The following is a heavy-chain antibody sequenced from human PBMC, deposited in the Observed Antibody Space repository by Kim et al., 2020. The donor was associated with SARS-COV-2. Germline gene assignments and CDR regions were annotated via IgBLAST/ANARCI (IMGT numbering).Heavy chain of an antibody. CDR1: GGSMTSTSHY. Sequence: SETLSLTCTVSGGSMTSTSHYWAWVRQAPGKGLEWLGRMHFSGTTYYNPSLENRVATSVDTFNNQFSLDLNSVTAADTAIYYCARQRGFWNEGGSFDFWGQGALVAVSS. J-gene: IGHJ4*02. CDR2: MHFSGTT. V-gene: IGHV4-39*01. CDR3: ARQRGFWNEGGSFDF. D-gene: IGHD1-1*01.